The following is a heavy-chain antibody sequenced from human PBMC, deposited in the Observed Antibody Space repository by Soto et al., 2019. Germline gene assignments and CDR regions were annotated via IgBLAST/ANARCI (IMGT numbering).Heavy chain of an antibody. J-gene: IGHJ3*02. D-gene: IGHD2-15*01. CDR2: IYPGDSDT. CDR1: GYSFTSYW. CDR3: ARPLSPGGGYDAFDI. Sequence: EVQLVQSGAEVNKPGESLKISCKGSGYSFTSYWIGWVRQMPGKGLECMGIIYPGDSDTRYSPSFQGQVTISADKSISTAYLQWSSLKASDTAMYYCARPLSPGGGYDAFDIWGQGTMVTVSS. V-gene: IGHV5-51*03.